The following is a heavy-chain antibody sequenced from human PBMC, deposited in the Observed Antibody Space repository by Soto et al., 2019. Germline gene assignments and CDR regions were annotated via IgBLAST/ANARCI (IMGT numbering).Heavy chain of an antibody. CDR3: AKAGGTLGP. Sequence: EVHLLESGGGLVQPGGSLSLSCAASGFTFSSYAMSWVRQPPRTALEWVSAISSSAGSTYYADSVKGRFSISRDNSKNTRSMPMNSLRADDTAVYYCAKAGGTLGPWGQGTLVTVAS. J-gene: IGHJ5*02. D-gene: IGHD1-1*01. CDR1: GFTFSSYA. CDR2: ISSSAGST. V-gene: IGHV3-23*01.